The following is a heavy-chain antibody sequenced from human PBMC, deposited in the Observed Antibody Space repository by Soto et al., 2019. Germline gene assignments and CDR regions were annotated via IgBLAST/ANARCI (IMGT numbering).Heavy chain of an antibody. V-gene: IGHV3-9*01. Sequence: SLRRSCAASGFTYDDYAIHCVHQPPGKGLEWVSGISWNSGSIGYADSVKGRFTISRDNAKKSLYLQMNSLRAEDTALYYCAKDGLRYFDWPHPYFDYWGQGTLVTVSS. J-gene: IGHJ4*02. CDR3: AKDGLRYFDWPHPYFDY. D-gene: IGHD3-9*01. CDR2: ISWNSGSI. CDR1: GFTYDDYA.